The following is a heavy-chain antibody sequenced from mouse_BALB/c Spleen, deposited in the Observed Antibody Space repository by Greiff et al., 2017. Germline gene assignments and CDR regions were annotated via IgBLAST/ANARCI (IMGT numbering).Heavy chain of an antibody. CDR1: GFAFSSYD. J-gene: IGHJ2*01. CDR2: ISSGGGST. D-gene: IGHD1-1*01. Sequence: EVQRVESGGGLVKPGGSLKLSCAASGFAFSSYDMSWVRQTPEKRLEWVAYISSGGGSTYYPDTVKGRFTISRDNAKNTLYLQMSSLESEDTAMYYCARHLITTVVATGRYFDYWGQGTTLTVSS. CDR3: ARHLITTVVATGRYFDY. V-gene: IGHV5-12-1*01.